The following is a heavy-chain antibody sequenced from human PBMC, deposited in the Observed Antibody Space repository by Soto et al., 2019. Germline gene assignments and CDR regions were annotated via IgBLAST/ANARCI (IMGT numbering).Heavy chain of an antibody. D-gene: IGHD7-27*01. CDR3: ASDNWAHVGGMDV. J-gene: IGHJ6*02. CDR2: IYYSGTT. V-gene: IGHV4-30-4*01. Sequence: QVQLQESGPGLVKPSQTLSLTCTVSGGSISSGDYYWSWIRQPPGKGLEWIGYIYYSGTTYYNPSLKSRVTISAATSKNQFSLKLSSVTVADTAVYYCASDNWAHVGGMDVWGQGTTVTVSS. CDR1: GGSISSGDYY.